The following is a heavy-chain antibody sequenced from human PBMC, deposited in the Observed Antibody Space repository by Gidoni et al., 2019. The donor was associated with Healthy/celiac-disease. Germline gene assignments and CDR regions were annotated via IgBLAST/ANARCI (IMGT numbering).Heavy chain of an antibody. CDR3: ARDRPLERWLQSYYYYYGMDV. J-gene: IGHJ6*02. CDR2: ISSSGSTI. Sequence: QVQLVESGGGLVKPGGSLRLSCAASGFTFSAYYLSWIRQAPGKGLEWVSYISSSGSTIYYADSVKCRFTISRDNAKNSLYLQMNSLRAEDTAVYYCARDRPLERWLQSYYYYYGMDVWGQGTTVTVSS. CDR1: GFTFSAYY. V-gene: IGHV3-11*04. D-gene: IGHD5-12*01.